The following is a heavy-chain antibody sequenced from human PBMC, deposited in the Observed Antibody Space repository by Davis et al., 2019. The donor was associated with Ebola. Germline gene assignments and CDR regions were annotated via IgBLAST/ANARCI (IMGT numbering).Heavy chain of an antibody. J-gene: IGHJ4*02. CDR2: IKSKTDGGTT. CDR1: GFTFSNAW. D-gene: IGHD3-3*01. CDR3: TTDGYYDFWSGYYTVSGY. Sequence: GESLKISCAASGFTFSNAWMSWVRQAPGKGLEWVGRIKSKTDGGTTDYAAPVKGRFTISRDDSKNTLYLQMNSLKTEDTAVYYCTTDGYYDFWSGYYTVSGYWGQGTLVTVSS. V-gene: IGHV3-15*01.